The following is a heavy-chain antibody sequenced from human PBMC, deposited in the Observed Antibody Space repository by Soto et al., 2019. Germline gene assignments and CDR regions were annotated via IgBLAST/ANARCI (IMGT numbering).Heavy chain of an antibody. V-gene: IGHV4-59*01. CDR1: GGSISSYY. CDR3: ARDRGYWYGMDV. D-gene: IGHD2-15*01. J-gene: IGHJ6*02. CDR2: IYYSGST. Sequence: QVQLQESGPGLVKPSETLSLTCTVSGGSISSYYWSWIRQPPGKGLEWIGYIYYSGSTNYNPSLQSRVTISVDTSKNPFSLKLSSVTAADTAVYYCARDRGYWYGMDVWGQGTTVPVSS.